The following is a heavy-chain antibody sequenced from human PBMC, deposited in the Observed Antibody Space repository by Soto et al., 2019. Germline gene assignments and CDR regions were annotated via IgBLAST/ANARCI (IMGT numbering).Heavy chain of an antibody. CDR1: GGSISSSGYY. CDR2: IYYSGST. D-gene: IGHD6-19*01. Sequence: SEMLSLPCTVCGGSISSSGYYWGWNRQPPGKGLEWIGSIYYSGSTYYNPSLKSRVTISVDTSKNQFSLKLSSVTAADTAVYYCARPKQWLVYYYYYYMDVWGKGTTVTVSS. CDR3: ARPKQWLVYYYYYYMDV. V-gene: IGHV4-39*01. J-gene: IGHJ6*03.